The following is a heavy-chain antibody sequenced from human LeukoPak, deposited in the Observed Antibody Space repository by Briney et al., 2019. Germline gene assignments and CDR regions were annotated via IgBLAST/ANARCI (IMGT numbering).Heavy chain of an antibody. Sequence: GGSLRLSCAASGFTFNNYWMTWVRQAPGKGLEWVANINQDGSEKYYVDSVKGRFTISRDNANKSLFLQMNSLRPEDTAVYYCARRATRDTGSCYSCAFDIWGRGTMVTVSS. CDR1: GFTFNNYW. J-gene: IGHJ3*02. V-gene: IGHV3-7*01. CDR3: ARRATRDTGSCYSCAFDI. D-gene: IGHD2-15*01. CDR2: INQDGSEK.